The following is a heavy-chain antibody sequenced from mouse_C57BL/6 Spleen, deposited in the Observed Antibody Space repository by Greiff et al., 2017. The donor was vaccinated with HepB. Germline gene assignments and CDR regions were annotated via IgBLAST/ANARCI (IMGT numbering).Heavy chain of an antibody. CDR1: GFTFSDYG. CDR2: ISSGSSTI. V-gene: IGHV5-17*01. D-gene: IGHD1-1*01. CDR3: ARVNLFYFDY. J-gene: IGHJ2*01. Sequence: EVKLVESGGGLVKPGGSLKLSCAASGFTFSDYGMHWVRQAPEKGLEWVAYISSGSSTIYYADTVKGRFTISRDNAKNTLFLQMTSLRSEATAMYYCARVNLFYFDYWGQGTTLTVSS.